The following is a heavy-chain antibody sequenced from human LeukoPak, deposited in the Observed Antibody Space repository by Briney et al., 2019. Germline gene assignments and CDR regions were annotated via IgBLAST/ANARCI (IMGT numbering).Heavy chain of an antibody. J-gene: IGHJ4*02. Sequence: SETLSLTCTVSGGSISSGSYYWSWIRQPAGKGLEWIVRIYTSGSTNYNPSLKSRVTISVYTSKNQFSLKLSSVTAADTAVYYCARDSDDILTGYHYWGQGTLVTVSS. V-gene: IGHV4-61*02. CDR2: IYTSGST. CDR1: GGSISSGSYY. D-gene: IGHD3-9*01. CDR3: ARDSDDILTGYHY.